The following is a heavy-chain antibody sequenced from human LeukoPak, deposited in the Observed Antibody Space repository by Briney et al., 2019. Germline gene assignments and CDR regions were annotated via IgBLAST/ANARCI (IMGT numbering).Heavy chain of an antibody. CDR1: GGSISSGGYY. CDR3: ARGYCSSTSCLSNPIRFDP. V-gene: IGHV4-30-2*01. J-gene: IGHJ5*02. D-gene: IGHD2-2*01. Sequence: SETLSLTCTVSGGSISSGGYYWSWIRQPPGKGLEWIGYIYHSGSTYYNPSLKSRVTISVDRSKNQFSLKLSSVTAADTAVYYCARGYCSSTSCLSNPIRFDPWGQGTLVTVSS. CDR2: IYHSGST.